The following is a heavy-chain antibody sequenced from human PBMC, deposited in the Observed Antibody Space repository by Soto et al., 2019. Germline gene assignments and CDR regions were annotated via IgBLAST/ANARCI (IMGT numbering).Heavy chain of an antibody. CDR1: GYTFTGYY. Sequence: ASVKVSCKASGYTFTGYYMHWVRQAPGQGLEWMGWINPNSGGTNYAQKFQGWVTMTRDTSISTAYMELSRLRSDDTAVYYCARDGSYSGSYYRFLFDPWGQGTLVTVSS. J-gene: IGHJ5*02. V-gene: IGHV1-2*04. D-gene: IGHD1-26*01. CDR3: ARDGSYSGSYYRFLFDP. CDR2: INPNSGGT.